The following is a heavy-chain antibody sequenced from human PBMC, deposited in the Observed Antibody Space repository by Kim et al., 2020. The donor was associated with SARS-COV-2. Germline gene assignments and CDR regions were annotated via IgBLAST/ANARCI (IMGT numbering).Heavy chain of an antibody. Sequence: AQKFRGRVTMTRDTSTSTVYIELSSLRSDDTAVYYCVRDRQSSSWYRVDYWGQGTLVTVSS. CDR3: VRDRQSSSWYRVDY. J-gene: IGHJ4*02. D-gene: IGHD6-13*01. V-gene: IGHV1-46*01.